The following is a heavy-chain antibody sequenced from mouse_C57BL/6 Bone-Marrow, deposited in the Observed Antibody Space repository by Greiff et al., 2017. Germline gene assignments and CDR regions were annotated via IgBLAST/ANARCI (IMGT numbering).Heavy chain of an antibody. Sequence: QVQLKQSGAELARPGASVKLSCKASGYTFTSYGISWVKQRTGQGLEWIGEIYPRSDNTYYNEKFKGKATLTADKSYSTAYMELRSLTSEDSAVYFCARSPTAQATSAYWGQGTLVTVSA. CDR2: IYPRSDNT. D-gene: IGHD3-2*02. CDR3: ARSPTAQATSAY. J-gene: IGHJ3*01. CDR1: GYTFTSYG. V-gene: IGHV1-81*01.